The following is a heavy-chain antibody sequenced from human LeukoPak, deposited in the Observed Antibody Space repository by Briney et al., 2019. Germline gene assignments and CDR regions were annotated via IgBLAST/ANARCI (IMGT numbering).Heavy chain of an antibody. CDR1: GSSISSYY. D-gene: IGHD3-22*01. Sequence: SSETLSLTCTVSGSSISSYYWSWIRQPPGKGLEWIGYISYSGSTNYKPSLKSRVTISVDTSKNQFSLKLSSVTAADTAVYYCARISITMIVASDSWGQGTLVTVSS. CDR3: ARISITMIVASDS. V-gene: IGHV4-59*12. J-gene: IGHJ4*02. CDR2: ISYSGST.